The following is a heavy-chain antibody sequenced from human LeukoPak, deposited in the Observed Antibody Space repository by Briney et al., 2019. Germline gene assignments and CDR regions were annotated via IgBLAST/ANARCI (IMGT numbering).Heavy chain of an antibody. V-gene: IGHV3-7*01. J-gene: IGHJ4*02. D-gene: IGHD5-24*01. CDR3: AKLLGTATTYDS. CDR1: GFTFSGNW. CDR2: INPDGSQK. Sequence: GESLRLSCEASGFTFSGNWMSWVRKAQGEVLEWVASINPDGSQKLYVDSVKGRFTISRDNTKSSMYLQMNSLGAEDTAMYYCAKLLGTATTYDSWGQGTRVTVSS.